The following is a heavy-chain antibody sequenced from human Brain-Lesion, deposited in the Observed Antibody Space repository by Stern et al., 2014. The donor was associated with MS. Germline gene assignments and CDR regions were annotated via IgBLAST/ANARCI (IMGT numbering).Heavy chain of an antibody. J-gene: IGHJ5*02. V-gene: IGHV4-39*01. Sequence: VQLVQSGPGLVKPSETLSLTCTVAGGSVSSTSYAWAWIRQPPGKGLEWIGTLYYSGNTYYSPSLKSRLTISLDTPKNQFSRQVGSVTAADTAVYYCAGEEDIRYCSGGSCTGNWFDPWGQGTLVTVSS. CDR3: AGEEDIRYCSGGSCTGNWFDP. D-gene: IGHD2-15*01. CDR1: GGSVSSTSYA. CDR2: LYYSGNT.